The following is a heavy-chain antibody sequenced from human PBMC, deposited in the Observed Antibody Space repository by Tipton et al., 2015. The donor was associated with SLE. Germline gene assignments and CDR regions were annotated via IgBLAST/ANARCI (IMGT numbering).Heavy chain of an antibody. Sequence: SLRLSCAASGFTFSNSWMNWVRQAPGKGLEWLSYISSSGSTIYYADSGKGRFTISRDNAKNSLYLKMNSLRVEDTAGYYGARVSGVGNYAHADPWGQGTLITVSS. D-gene: IGHD1-7*01. J-gene: IGHJ5*02. CDR3: ARVSGVGNYAHADP. V-gene: IGHV3-48*03. CDR1: GFTFSNSW. CDR2: ISSSGSTI.